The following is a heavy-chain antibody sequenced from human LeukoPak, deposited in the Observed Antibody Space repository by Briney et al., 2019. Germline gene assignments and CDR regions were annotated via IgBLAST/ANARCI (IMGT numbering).Heavy chain of an antibody. CDR3: ARGAALARVDY. CDR2: IIAFFGTA. CDR1: GGTFSSYA. Sequence: SVKVSCKASGGTFSSYALCWVRQAPGQGLEWMGWIIAFFGTANYAQKFQGRVTITTDESTSTAYMELSSVRSEDTAVYYCARGAALARVDYTGHRNLVTVSS. J-gene: IGHJ4*03. V-gene: IGHV1-69*05.